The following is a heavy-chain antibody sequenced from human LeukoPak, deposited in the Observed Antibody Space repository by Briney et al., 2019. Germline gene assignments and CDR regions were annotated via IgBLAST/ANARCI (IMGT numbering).Heavy chain of an antibody. CDR3: APDLRGAAWSLDY. V-gene: IGHV4-61*05. CDR2: IYYSGST. Sequence: PSETLSLTCTVSGGSISSSNYYWGWIRQPPGKGLEWIGYIYYSGSTNYNPSLKSRVTISVDTSKNQFSLKLSSVTAADTAVYYCAPDLRGAAWSLDYWGQGTLVTVSS. CDR1: GGSISSSNYY. D-gene: IGHD2-15*01. J-gene: IGHJ4*02.